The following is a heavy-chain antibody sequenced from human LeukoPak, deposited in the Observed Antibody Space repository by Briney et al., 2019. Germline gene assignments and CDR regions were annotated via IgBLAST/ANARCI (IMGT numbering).Heavy chain of an antibody. J-gene: IGHJ5*02. D-gene: IGHD3-10*01. Sequence: PGRSLRLSCTASGFTFGDHAMSWVRQAPGKGLEWVGVIRSKAYGGTTEYAASVKGRFTISRDDSKSIAYLQMNSLRAEDTAVYYCAKEWRGSMVRGVMAFDPWGQGTLVTVSS. CDR1: GFTFGDHA. V-gene: IGHV3-49*04. CDR2: IRSKAYGGTT. CDR3: AKEWRGSMVRGVMAFDP.